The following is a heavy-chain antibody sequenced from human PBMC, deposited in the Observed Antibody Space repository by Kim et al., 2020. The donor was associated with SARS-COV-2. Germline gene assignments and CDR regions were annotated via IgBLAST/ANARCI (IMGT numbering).Heavy chain of an antibody. D-gene: IGHD4-17*01. CDR1: GFTFSSYA. Sequence: GGSLRLSCAASGFTFSSYATSWVRQAPGKGLEWVSAISGSGGSTYYADSVKGRFTISRDNSKNTLYLQMNSLRAEDTAVYYCAKSLLRTTDAFDIWGQGTMVTVSS. CDR2: ISGSGGST. V-gene: IGHV3-23*01. CDR3: AKSLLRTTDAFDI. J-gene: IGHJ3*02.